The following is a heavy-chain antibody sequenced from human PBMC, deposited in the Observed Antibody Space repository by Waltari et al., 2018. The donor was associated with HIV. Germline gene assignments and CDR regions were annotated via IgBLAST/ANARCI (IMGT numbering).Heavy chain of an antibody. V-gene: IGHV4-4*02. D-gene: IGHD4-17*01. CDR2: IYHSGST. CDR3: ARDLYGDYSLDYYYGMDV. J-gene: IGHJ6*02. Sequence: QVQLQESGPGLVKPSGTLSLTCAVSGGSISSSNWWSWVRQPPGQGLEWIGEIYHSGSTDYNPSLKSRVTISVDKSKNQFSLKLSSVTAADTAVYYCARDLYGDYSLDYYYGMDVWGQGTTVTVSS. CDR1: GGSISSSNW.